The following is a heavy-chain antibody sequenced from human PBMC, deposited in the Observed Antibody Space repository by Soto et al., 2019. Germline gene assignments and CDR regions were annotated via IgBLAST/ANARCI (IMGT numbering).Heavy chain of an antibody. Sequence: QVELVESGGGVVQPGRSLRLSCAASGFTFSSYGMHWVRQAPGKGLEWVAVISYDGSNKYYADSVKGRFTISRDKSKNTLYLQMSSLRTEDTAVYYCAKDGVLRFLEWLYYYYHYMDVWGKGTTVTVSS. V-gene: IGHV3-30*18. D-gene: IGHD3-3*01. CDR2: ISYDGSNK. CDR1: GFTFSSYG. J-gene: IGHJ6*03. CDR3: AKDGVLRFLEWLYYYYHYMDV.